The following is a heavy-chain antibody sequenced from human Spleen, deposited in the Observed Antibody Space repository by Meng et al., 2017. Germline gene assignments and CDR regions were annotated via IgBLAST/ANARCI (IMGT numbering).Heavy chain of an antibody. CDR1: GYTFTSYA. CDR2: INTNTGNP. J-gene: IGHJ4*02. CDR3: ARDTVGYCRGGIRPYFDY. V-gene: IGHV7-4-1*02. D-gene: IGHD2-15*01. Sequence: ASVKVSCKASGYTFTSYAMNWVRQAPGQGLEWMGWINTNTGNPTYAQGFTGRFVFSLDTSVSTAYLQISSLKTEDTAVYYCARDTVGYCRGGIRPYFDYWGQGTLVTVSS.